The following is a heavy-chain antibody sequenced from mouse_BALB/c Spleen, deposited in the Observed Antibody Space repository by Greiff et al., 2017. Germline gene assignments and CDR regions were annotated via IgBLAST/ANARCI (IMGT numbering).Heavy chain of an antibody. D-gene: IGHD1-1*01. Sequence: VQLKESGAELVKPGASVKLSCTASGFNIKDTYMHWVKQRPEQGLEWIGRIDPANGNTKYDPKFQGKATITADTSSNTAYLQLSSLTSEDTAVYYCARLTTVYAMDYWGQGTSVTVSS. V-gene: IGHV14-3*02. CDR1: GFNIKDTY. CDR2: IDPANGNT. CDR3: ARLTTVYAMDY. J-gene: IGHJ4*01.